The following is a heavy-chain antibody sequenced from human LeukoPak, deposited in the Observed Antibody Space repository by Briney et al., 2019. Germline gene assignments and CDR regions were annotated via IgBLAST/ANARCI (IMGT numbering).Heavy chain of an antibody. CDR1: GGSISSSGGF. CDR2: IYYSGNS. Sequence: SQTLSLTCTVSGGSISSSGGFWTWIRQHPGKGLEWIEYIYYSGNSYYNPSLKSRVTISVDTSKNQFSLKLSSVTAADTAVYYCARTRGGVVVFDYWGQGTLVTVSS. D-gene: IGHD3-22*01. CDR3: ARTRGGVVVFDY. V-gene: IGHV4-31*03. J-gene: IGHJ4*02.